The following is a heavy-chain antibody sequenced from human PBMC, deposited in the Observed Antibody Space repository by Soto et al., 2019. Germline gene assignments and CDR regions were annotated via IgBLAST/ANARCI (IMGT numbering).Heavy chain of an antibody. D-gene: IGHD4-17*01. CDR2: ISYDGSNK. CDR3: AKDKFDYGDLAFDY. V-gene: IGHV3-30*18. Sequence: QVQLVESGGGVVQPGRSLRLSCAASGFTFSSYGMHWVRQAPGKGLEWVAVISYDGSNKYYADSVKGRFTISRDNSKNTLYLQMNSLRAEDTAVYYCAKDKFDYGDLAFDYWGQGTLVTVSS. J-gene: IGHJ4*02. CDR1: GFTFSSYG.